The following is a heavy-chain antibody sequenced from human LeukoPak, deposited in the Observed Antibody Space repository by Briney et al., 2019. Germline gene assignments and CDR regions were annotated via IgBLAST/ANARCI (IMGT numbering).Heavy chain of an antibody. V-gene: IGHV3-30*04. CDR2: ISYDGSNK. Sequence: GGSLRLSCAASGFTFSSYVMHWVRQAPGKGLEWVAVISYDGSNKYYADSVKGRFTISRDNSKNTLYLQMNSLRAEDTAVYYCARTLTIFGVVIPFDYWGQGTLVTVSS. CDR1: GFTFSSYV. D-gene: IGHD3-3*01. J-gene: IGHJ4*02. CDR3: ARTLTIFGVVIPFDY.